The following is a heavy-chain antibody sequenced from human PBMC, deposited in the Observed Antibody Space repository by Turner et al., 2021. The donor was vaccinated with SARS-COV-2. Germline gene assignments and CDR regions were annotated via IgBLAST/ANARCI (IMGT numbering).Heavy chain of an antibody. J-gene: IGHJ6*02. Sequence: EVQLLESGGGLVQPGGSLRLSCAASGFTFRNYAMSWVRQAPGKWLEWVSSSSGTEDSTFYADSVKGRFTISRDTSKNTLYLQMNSLRAEDTALYYCTKRGDYYYYGMDVWGQGTTVTVSS. V-gene: IGHV3-23*01. CDR1: GFTFRNYA. CDR3: TKRGDYYYYGMDV. D-gene: IGHD3-16*01. CDR2: SSGTEDST.